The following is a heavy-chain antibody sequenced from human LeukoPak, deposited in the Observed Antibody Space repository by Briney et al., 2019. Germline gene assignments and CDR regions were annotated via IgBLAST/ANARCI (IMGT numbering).Heavy chain of an antibody. CDR3: AKGLRTSYYDTSGYYLCDY. Sequence: GGPLRLSCAASGFIFNNYAMNWVRQAPGKGLEWVSGISGLGGSAYYADSVKGRFTISRDNSKNTLFLQMNSLRAEDTAVYYCAKGLRTSYYDTSGYYLCDYWGQGTLVTVSS. CDR1: GFIFNNYA. J-gene: IGHJ4*02. CDR2: ISGLGGSA. V-gene: IGHV3-23*01. D-gene: IGHD3-22*01.